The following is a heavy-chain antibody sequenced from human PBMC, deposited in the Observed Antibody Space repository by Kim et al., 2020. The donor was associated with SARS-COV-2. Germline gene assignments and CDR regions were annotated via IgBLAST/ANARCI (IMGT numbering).Heavy chain of an antibody. Sequence: GESLKISCKGSGYSFTSYWIGWVRQMPGKGLEWMGIIYPGDSDTRYSPSFQGQVTISADKSISTAYLQWSSLKASDTAMYYCATYNYDSTSEHAFDIWGQGTMVTVSS. V-gene: IGHV5-51*01. CDR1: GYSFTSYW. J-gene: IGHJ3*02. CDR3: ATYNYDSTSEHAFDI. D-gene: IGHD3-22*01. CDR2: IYPGDSDT.